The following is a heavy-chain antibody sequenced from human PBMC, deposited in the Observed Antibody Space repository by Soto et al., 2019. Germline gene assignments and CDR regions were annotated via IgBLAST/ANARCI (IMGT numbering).Heavy chain of an antibody. CDR3: ARAGFNYYFDY. V-gene: IGHV3-30-3*01. J-gene: IGHJ4*02. Sequence: QVQVVESGGGVVQPGRSLRLSCAASGFTFSNYAMHWVRQAPGKGLEWVAVISYDGSNKDYADSVKGRLTISRDNSKNTVYLQLNRLRAEDTAVSFCARAGFNYYFDYWGLGTLVTVSS. CDR2: ISYDGSNK. CDR1: GFTFSNYA.